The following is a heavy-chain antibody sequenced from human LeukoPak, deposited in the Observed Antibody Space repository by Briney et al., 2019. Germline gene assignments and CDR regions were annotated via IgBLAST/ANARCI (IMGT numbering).Heavy chain of an antibody. CDR3: ARERYCSSTSCPHGDLDY. D-gene: IGHD2-2*01. Sequence: PGGSLRLSCAASRFTFSSYEMNWVRQARGKGLEWVSYIGVSGSTMYYAESVKGRFTISRDNAKNSLYLQMNSLRAEDTAVYYCARERYCSSTSCPHGDLDYWGQGSLVSVSS. J-gene: IGHJ4*02. V-gene: IGHV3-48*03. CDR1: RFTFSSYE. CDR2: IGVSGSTM.